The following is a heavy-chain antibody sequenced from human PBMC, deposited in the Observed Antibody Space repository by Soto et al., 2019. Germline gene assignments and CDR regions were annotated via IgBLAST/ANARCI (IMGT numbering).Heavy chain of an antibody. CDR3: AREEWLGRGYGMDV. Sequence: PSETLSLTCTVSGGSISSYYWSWIRQPPGKGLEWIGYIYYSGSTNYNPSLKSRVTISVDTSKNQFSLKLSSVTAADTAVYYCAREEWLGRGYGMDVWGRGTTVTVSS. CDR2: IYYSGST. D-gene: IGHD5-12*01. V-gene: IGHV4-59*01. J-gene: IGHJ6*02. CDR1: GGSISSYY.